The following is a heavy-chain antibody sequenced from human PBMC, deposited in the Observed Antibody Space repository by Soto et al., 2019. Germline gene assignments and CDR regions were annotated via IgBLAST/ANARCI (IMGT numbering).Heavy chain of an antibody. CDR3: ARLGPDYGDDGAMEYCSFDC. J-gene: IGHJ4*02. CDR2: IYSSGTT. Sequence: QVQLHESGPGLVKPSQTLSLTCTVSGGSISSEDYYWNWIRQPPGKRLEWIGYIYSSGTTSDNPALESGVTVAGDRCKNRFSLEVTSVTAADTAVYYCARLGPDYGDDGAMEYCSFDCWGQGTLVTVSS. CDR1: GGSISSEDYY. V-gene: IGHV4-30-4*01. D-gene: IGHD4-17*01.